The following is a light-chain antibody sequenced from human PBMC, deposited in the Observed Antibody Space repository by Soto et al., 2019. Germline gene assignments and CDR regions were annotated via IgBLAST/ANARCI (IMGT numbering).Light chain of an antibody. CDR3: QQYNNWPLWT. V-gene: IGKV3-15*01. Sequence: EIVMTQSPAALTQSPVERDTHSYKASQSVNNKVAWYQQKPGQAPRLLIYGASTRATGIPARFSGSGSGTEFTLTISSLQSEDFAVYYCQQYNNWPLWTFGQGTKVDIK. CDR2: GAS. J-gene: IGKJ1*01. CDR1: QSVNNK.